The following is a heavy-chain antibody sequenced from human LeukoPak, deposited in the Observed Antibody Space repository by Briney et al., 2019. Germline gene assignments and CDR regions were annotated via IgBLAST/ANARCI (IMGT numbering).Heavy chain of an antibody. CDR3: ARDVVGMGGYGAYVGLPLDY. Sequence: SQTLSLTCAISVDSFSKDRAACHCIRQSPSRGLVWLGRIYLRAKWKNDYPLSVKGRISVDADTSKHQFSLHLNYLTHRDTSVYYCARDVVGMGGYGAYVGLPLDYWAQGTLVTVSS. V-gene: IGHV6-1*01. D-gene: IGHD5-12*01. J-gene: IGHJ4*02. CDR1: VDSFSKDRAA. CDR2: IYLRAKWKN.